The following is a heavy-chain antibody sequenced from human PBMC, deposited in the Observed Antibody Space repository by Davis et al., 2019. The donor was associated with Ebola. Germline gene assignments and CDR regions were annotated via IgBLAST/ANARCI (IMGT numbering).Heavy chain of an antibody. Sequence: ASVKVSCKASGYSFTAYYMHWVRQAPGQGLEWMGRINPHSGGTNSAQKFQGRVTMTRDTSISTAYMEVSRLRSDDTAVYYCARDSMLGSWYYWGQGTLVAVSS. J-gene: IGHJ4*02. V-gene: IGHV1-2*06. D-gene: IGHD6-13*01. CDR3: ARDSMLGSWYY. CDR1: GYSFTAYY. CDR2: INPHSGGT.